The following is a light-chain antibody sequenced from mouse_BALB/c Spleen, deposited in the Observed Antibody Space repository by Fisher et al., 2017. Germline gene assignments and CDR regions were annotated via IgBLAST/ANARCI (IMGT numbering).Light chain of an antibody. Sequence: IVITQSPAIMSASPGEKVTMTCSASSSVSSSYLHWYQQKPGSSPKLWIYDTSKLASGVPGRFSGSGSGNSYSLTISSMEAEDAATYYCHQRSSYPYTFGGGTKLEIK. CDR3: HQRSSYPYT. V-gene: IGKV4-79*01. J-gene: IGKJ2*01. CDR2: DTS. CDR1: SSVSSSY.